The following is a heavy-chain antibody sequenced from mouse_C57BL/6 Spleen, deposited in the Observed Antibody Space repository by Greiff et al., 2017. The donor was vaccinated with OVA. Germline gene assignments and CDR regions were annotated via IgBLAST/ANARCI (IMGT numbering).Heavy chain of an antibody. J-gene: IGHJ4*01. CDR3: ARSPRGFYAMDY. V-gene: IGHV1-53*01. CDR1: GYTFTSYW. CDR2: INPSNGGT. D-gene: IGHD3-3*01. Sequence: VQLQQSGTELVKPGASVKLSCKASGYTFTSYWMHWVKQRPGQGLEWIGNINPSNGGTNYNEKFKSKATLTVDKSSSTAYMQLSSLTSEDSAVYYCARSPRGFYAMDYWGQGTSVTVSS.